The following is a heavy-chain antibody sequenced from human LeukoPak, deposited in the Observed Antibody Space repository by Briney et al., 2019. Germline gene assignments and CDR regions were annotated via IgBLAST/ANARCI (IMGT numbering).Heavy chain of an antibody. D-gene: IGHD6-19*01. CDR2: ISSSSSYI. V-gene: IGHV3-21*01. J-gene: IGHJ4*02. Sequence: GGSLRLSCAASGFTFSSYSMNWVRPAPGKGLECVSSISSSSSYIYHADSVKGRFTISRDNAKNSLYLQMNSLRAEDTAVYYCARASFSSGWIFDYWGQGTLVTVSS. CDR1: GFTFSSYS. CDR3: ARASFSSGWIFDY.